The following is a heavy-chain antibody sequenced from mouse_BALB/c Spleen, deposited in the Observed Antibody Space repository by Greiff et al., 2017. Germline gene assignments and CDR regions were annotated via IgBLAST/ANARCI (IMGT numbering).Heavy chain of an antibody. J-gene: IGHJ4*01. Sequence: EVMLVESGGGLVQPGGSLKLSCAASGFTFSSYTMSWVRQTPEKRLEWVAYISNGGGSTYYPDTVKGRFTISRDNAKNTLYLQMSSLKSEDTAMYYCARRDSNYAMDYWGQGTSVTVSS. CDR2: ISNGGGST. V-gene: IGHV5-12-2*01. CDR3: ARRDSNYAMDY. D-gene: IGHD3-3*01. CDR1: GFTFSSYT.